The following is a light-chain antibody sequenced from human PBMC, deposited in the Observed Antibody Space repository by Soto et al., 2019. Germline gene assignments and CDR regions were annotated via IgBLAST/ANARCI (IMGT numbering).Light chain of an antibody. J-gene: IGLJ1*01. CDR1: SSDVGSYNR. CDR2: EVS. V-gene: IGLV2-18*02. Sequence: QSALTQPPSVSGSPGQSVAISCSGTSSDVGSYNRVSWYQQPPGTAPKVMIYEVSNRPSGVPDRFSGSKSGNTASLTISGLQAEDEADYYCSSFTSTCTYVFGTGTKVTVL. CDR3: SSFTSTCTYV.